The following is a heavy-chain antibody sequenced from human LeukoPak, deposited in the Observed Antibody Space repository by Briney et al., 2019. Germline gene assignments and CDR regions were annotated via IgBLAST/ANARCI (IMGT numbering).Heavy chain of an antibody. CDR1: GGSISNGVYY. J-gene: IGHJ4*02. V-gene: IGHV4-31*03. Sequence: SQTLSLTCTVSGGSISNGVYYWSWIRQHPGKGLEWIGYTYYSGSTYYSPSLKSRVTIPVDTSKNQFSLQLNSVTPEDTAVYYCARFDYGAPDYWGQGTLVTVSS. D-gene: IGHD3-16*01. CDR3: ARFDYGAPDY. CDR2: TYYSGST.